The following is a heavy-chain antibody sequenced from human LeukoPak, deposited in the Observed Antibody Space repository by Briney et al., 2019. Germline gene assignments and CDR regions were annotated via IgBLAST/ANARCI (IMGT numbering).Heavy chain of an antibody. J-gene: IGHJ4*02. Sequence: GGSLRLSCVASGFTVSDNYMSWVRQAPGKGLEWVSIISGSGGSTYYADSVKGRFTISRDNSKNTLYLQMNSLRAEDTAIYYCAKRRSSGFDYWGQGTLVTVSS. V-gene: IGHV3-23*01. CDR2: ISGSGGST. CDR3: AKRRSSGFDY. CDR1: GFTVSDNY. D-gene: IGHD6-6*01.